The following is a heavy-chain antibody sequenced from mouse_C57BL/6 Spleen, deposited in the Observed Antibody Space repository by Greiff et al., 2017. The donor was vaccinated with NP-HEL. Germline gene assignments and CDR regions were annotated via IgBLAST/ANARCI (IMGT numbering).Heavy chain of an antibody. D-gene: IGHD2-1*01. Sequence: DVKLVESEGGLVQPGSSMKLSCTASGFTFSDYYMAWVRQVPEKGLEWVANINYDGSSTYYLDSLKSRFIISRDNAKNILYLQMSSLKSEDTATYYCASIYYGNYEGYYFDYWGQGTTLTVSS. J-gene: IGHJ2*01. CDR3: ASIYYGNYEGYYFDY. CDR2: INYDGSST. CDR1: GFTFSDYY. V-gene: IGHV5-16*01.